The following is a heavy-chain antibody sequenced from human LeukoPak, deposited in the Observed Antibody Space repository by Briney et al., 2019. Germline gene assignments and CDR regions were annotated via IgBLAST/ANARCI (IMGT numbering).Heavy chain of an antibody. CDR1: GGSISSYY. CDR2: IYYSGST. Sequence: SETLSLTCTVSGGSISSYYWSWIRQPPGKGLEWIGYIYYSGSTNYISSLQSRVTISVDTSKNQFSLKLSSVTAADTAVYYCARDSDSVHSPFNYWGQGTLVTVSS. CDR3: ARDSDSVHSPFNY. V-gene: IGHV4-59*01. J-gene: IGHJ4*02. D-gene: IGHD5/OR15-5a*01.